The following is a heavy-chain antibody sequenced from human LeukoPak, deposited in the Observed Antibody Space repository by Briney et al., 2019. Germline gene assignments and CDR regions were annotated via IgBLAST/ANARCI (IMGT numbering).Heavy chain of an antibody. CDR1: GFTFSSYA. Sequence: GGSLRLSCAASGFTFSSYAMHWVRQAPGKGREWVAVISYDGSNKYYADSVKGRFTISRDNSKNTLYLQMNSLRAEDTAVYYCARGCGGGSCYYRPLGERLDYWGQGTLVTVSS. J-gene: IGHJ4*02. D-gene: IGHD2-15*01. CDR2: ISYDGSNK. V-gene: IGHV3-30-3*01. CDR3: ARGCGGGSCYYRPLGERLDY.